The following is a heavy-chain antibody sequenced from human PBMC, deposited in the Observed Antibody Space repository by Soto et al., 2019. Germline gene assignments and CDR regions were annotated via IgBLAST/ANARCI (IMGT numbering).Heavy chain of an antibody. D-gene: IGHD1-26*01. V-gene: IGHV5-51*01. J-gene: IGHJ6*02. CDR2: IYPGDSDT. CDR3: ARLVGDDYYYSGMDV. Sequence: GESLKISCKGSGYSFTSYWIGWVRQMPGKGLEWMGIIYPGDSDTRYSPSFQGQVTISADKSISTAYLQWSSLKASDTAMYYCARLVGDDYYYSGMDVWGQGTTVTVSS. CDR1: GYSFTSYW.